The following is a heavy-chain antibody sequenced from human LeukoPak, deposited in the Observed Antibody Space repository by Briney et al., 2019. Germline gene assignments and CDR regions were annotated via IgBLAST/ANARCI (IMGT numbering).Heavy chain of an antibody. CDR3: ARVYYYTSGSRWGDYFDY. V-gene: IGHV3-7*01. D-gene: IGHD3-10*01. J-gene: IGHJ4*02. CDR2: IKPDGSEK. Sequence: GGSLRLSCAASGFTFSSYWMSWVRQAPGKGLEWVANIKPDGSEKYYVDSVKGRFTISRDNAKNSLYLQMNSLRAEDTAVYYCARVYYYTSGSRWGDYFDYWGQGTLVTVSA. CDR1: GFTFSSYW.